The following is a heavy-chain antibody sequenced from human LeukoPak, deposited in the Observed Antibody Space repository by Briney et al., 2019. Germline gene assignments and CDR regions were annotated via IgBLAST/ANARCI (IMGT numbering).Heavy chain of an antibody. D-gene: IGHD3-22*01. CDR3: ATTPGGDSSGYYPWYFDL. CDR1: GFTFSSYS. Sequence: GGSLRLSCAASGFTFSSYSMNWVRQAPGKGLEWVSSISSGSIHIYYADSVQGRFTISKDNAKNSLYLQMNGLRAEDTAVYYCATTPGGDSSGYYPWYFDLWGRGTLVTVSS. CDR2: ISSGSIHI. J-gene: IGHJ2*01. V-gene: IGHV3-21*01.